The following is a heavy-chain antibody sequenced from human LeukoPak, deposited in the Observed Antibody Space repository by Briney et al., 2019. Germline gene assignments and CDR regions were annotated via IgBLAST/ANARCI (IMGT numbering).Heavy chain of an antibody. CDR1: GASISSGSYS. Sequence: SETLSLTCTVSGASISSGSYSWSWIRQPAGKGLEWIGLIYTSGSTNYNPSLKSRVTISVDTSKNQFSLKLSSVTAADTAVYYCARSSGSGYDWGQGTLVTVSS. D-gene: IGHD3-10*01. V-gene: IGHV4-61*02. CDR3: ARSSGSGYD. J-gene: IGHJ4*02. CDR2: IYTSGST.